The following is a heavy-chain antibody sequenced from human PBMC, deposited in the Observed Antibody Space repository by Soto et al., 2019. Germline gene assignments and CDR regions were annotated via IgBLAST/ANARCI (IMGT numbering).Heavy chain of an antibody. J-gene: IGHJ5*02. V-gene: IGHV4-34*01. CDR2: INHSGST. CDR3: ARAPNWFDP. CDR1: GGSFSGYY. Sequence: SETLSLTCAVYGGSFSGYYWSWIRQPPGKGLEWIGEINHSGSTNYNPSLKSRVTISVDTSKNQFSLKLSSVTAADTAVYYCARAPNWFDPWGQGTLVTSPQ.